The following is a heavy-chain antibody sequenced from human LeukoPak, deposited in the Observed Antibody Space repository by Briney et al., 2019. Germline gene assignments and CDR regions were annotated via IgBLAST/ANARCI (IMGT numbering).Heavy chain of an antibody. D-gene: IGHD6-6*01. CDR1: GGSFSGYY. CDR2: INHSGST. J-gene: IGHJ4*02. V-gene: IGHV4-34*01. CDR3: ATEIQNIAGRVY. Sequence: PSETLSLTCAVYGGSFSGYYWSWIRQPPGKGLEWIGEINHSGSTNYNPSLKSRVNISVETSKNQFSLNLSSVTAADTAVYYCATEIQNIAGRVYWGQGTLVTVSS.